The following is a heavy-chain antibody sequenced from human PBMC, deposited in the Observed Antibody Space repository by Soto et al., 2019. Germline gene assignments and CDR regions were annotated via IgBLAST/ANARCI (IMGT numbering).Heavy chain of an antibody. CDR2: IWYDGSNK. Sequence: QVQMVESGGGVVQPGRSLRLSCAASGFTFSSYGMHWVRQAPGKGLEWVAVIWYDGSNKYYADSVKGRFTISRDNSKNTLYLQMNSLRAEDTALYYCAREGYYYDSSGYLGYYYYGMDVWGQGTTVTVSS. CDR1: GFTFSSYG. J-gene: IGHJ6*02. D-gene: IGHD3-22*01. V-gene: IGHV3-33*01. CDR3: AREGYYYDSSGYLGYYYYGMDV.